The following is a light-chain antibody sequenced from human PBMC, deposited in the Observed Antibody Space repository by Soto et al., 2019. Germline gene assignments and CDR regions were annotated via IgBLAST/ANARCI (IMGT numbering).Light chain of an antibody. V-gene: IGKV1-33*01. CDR1: QSISSW. CDR3: QQYDNLPIT. Sequence: GDRVTITCRASQSISSWLAWYQQKPGKAPKVLIYDASDLEAGVPSRFSGSGSGTDFTFTISSLQPEDIATYYCQQYDNLPITFGQGTRLEIK. J-gene: IGKJ5*01. CDR2: DAS.